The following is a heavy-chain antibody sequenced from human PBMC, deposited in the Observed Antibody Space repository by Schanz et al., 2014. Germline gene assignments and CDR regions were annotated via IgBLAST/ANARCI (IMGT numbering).Heavy chain of an antibody. J-gene: IGHJ2*01. V-gene: IGHV3-23*04. Sequence: EVQLVESGGGVVRPGGSLRLSCASSGFSFTTYAMSWVRQAPGKGLEWVSSISSGGGSTYYADSVRGRFTISGDNAKNSLYLEMNSLRVEDTAIYYCAKDAPYPFDLWGRGTLITVSS. CDR2: ISSGGGST. CDR1: GFSFTTYA. CDR3: AKDAPYPFDL.